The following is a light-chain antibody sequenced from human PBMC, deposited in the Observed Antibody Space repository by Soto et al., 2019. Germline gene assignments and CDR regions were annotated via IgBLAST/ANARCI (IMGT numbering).Light chain of an antibody. Sequence: QSALTQPASVSGSPGQSITISCTGISNDVGTYNLVSWYQHHPGKAPKLIIYEASKRPSGVPNRFSGSKSGNTASLIISGLHAEDEADYSCCSYGRSVVFGGGTKLTVL. CDR1: SNDVGTYNL. J-gene: IGLJ2*01. CDR2: EAS. CDR3: CSYGRSVV. V-gene: IGLV2-23*01.